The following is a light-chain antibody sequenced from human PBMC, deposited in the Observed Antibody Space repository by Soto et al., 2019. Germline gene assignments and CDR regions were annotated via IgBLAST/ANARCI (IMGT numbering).Light chain of an antibody. CDR1: SSDVGGYNY. CDR2: DVS. V-gene: IGLV2-14*01. CDR3: SSYTGSSTYV. J-gene: IGLJ1*01. Sequence: QSALTQPASVSGSPGQSITISCTGTSSDVGGYNYVSWYQQHPGKAPKLMIYDVSNRPSGISNRFSGSKSSNTASLTISGLQAEDEADYYCSSYTGSSTYVFGNGTKVTVL.